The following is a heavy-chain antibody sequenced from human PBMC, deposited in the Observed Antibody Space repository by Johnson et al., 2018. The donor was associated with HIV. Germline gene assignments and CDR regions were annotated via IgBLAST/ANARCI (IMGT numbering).Heavy chain of an antibody. CDR3: ARGMSSGPWAGGEAFDI. J-gene: IGHJ3*02. V-gene: IGHV3-30*19. Sequence: QMQLVESGGGVVQPEGSLILSCAASGFTFSNYGMHWVRQAPGKGLEWVAVISYDGSNQYYADSVKGRFNISRDNAKNSLHLQMNSLRAEYTALYYCARGMSSGPWAGGEAFDIWGLGTMVTVSS. CDR1: GFTFSNYG. D-gene: IGHD3-22*01. CDR2: ISYDGSNQ.